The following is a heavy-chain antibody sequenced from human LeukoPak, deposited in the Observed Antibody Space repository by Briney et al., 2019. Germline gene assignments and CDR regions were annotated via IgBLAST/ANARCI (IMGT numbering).Heavy chain of an antibody. Sequence: GGSLRLSCAASGFTFSSYWMSWVRQAPGKGLEWVANIKQDGSDKYYVDSVKGRFTISRDNAKNSLYLQMNSLRAEDTAVCYCARSLGYCSAGSCFPFDYWGQGTLVTVSS. J-gene: IGHJ4*02. V-gene: IGHV3-7*05. CDR1: GFTFSSYW. D-gene: IGHD2-15*01. CDR3: ARSLGYCSAGSCFPFDY. CDR2: IKQDGSDK.